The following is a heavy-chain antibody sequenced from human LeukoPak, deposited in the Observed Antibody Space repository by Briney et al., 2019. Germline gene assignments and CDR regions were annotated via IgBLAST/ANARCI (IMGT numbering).Heavy chain of an antibody. Sequence: GGSLRLSCAASGFTFSSYAMSWVRQAPGEGLELVSAISGSGVSRFSADSVQGRFTISRDNSKNTVYLQMNSLRAEDTAVYYCAKMRGHDRGAFDIWGQGTMVTVSS. V-gene: IGHV3-23*01. D-gene: IGHD1-14*01. CDR2: ISGSGVSR. CDR3: AKMRGHDRGAFDI. CDR1: GFTFSSYA. J-gene: IGHJ3*02.